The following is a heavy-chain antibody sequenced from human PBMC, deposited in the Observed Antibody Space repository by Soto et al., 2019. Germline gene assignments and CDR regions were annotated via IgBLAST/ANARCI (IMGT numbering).Heavy chain of an antibody. J-gene: IGHJ4*02. D-gene: IGHD1-26*01. CDR3: AKDALSGSYYSFIVNNPYYFDY. Sequence: PGGSLSLSCAASGFTLSSYGMHWVRQAPGKGLEWVAVISYDGSNKYYADSVKGRFTISRDNSKNTLYLQMNSLRAEDTAVYYCAKDALSGSYYSFIVNNPYYFDYWGQGTLVTVSS. CDR2: ISYDGSNK. CDR1: GFTLSSYG. V-gene: IGHV3-30*18.